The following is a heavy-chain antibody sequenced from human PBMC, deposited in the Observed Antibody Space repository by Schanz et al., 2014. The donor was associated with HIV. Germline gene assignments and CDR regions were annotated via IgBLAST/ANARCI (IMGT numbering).Heavy chain of an antibody. D-gene: IGHD3-10*01. Sequence: QVHLVQSGAEVKKSGASVKVSCKASGGTLTNYAISWVRQAPGQGLEWMGGIVPMLGKTRYATKFQGRVTITADESMSTAYMELSSLRSEDTAVYYCSRAFYSDSGSFYSVDPWGQGTLVTVSS. CDR3: SRAFYSDSGSFYSVDP. J-gene: IGHJ5*02. CDR2: IVPMLGKT. CDR1: GGTLTNYA. V-gene: IGHV1-69*01.